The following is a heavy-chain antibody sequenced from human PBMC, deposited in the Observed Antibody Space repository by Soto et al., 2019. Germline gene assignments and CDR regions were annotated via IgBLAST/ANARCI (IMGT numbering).Heavy chain of an antibody. D-gene: IGHD1-26*01. Sequence: ASVKVSCKASGGTLSSYTLTWVRQAPGQGLEWMGGIIPIYGTANYAQKFQGRVTITADKSTSTAYMELSSLRSEDTAVYYCARDFVSGSYYFDYWGQGTLVTVSS. V-gene: IGHV1-69*06. J-gene: IGHJ4*02. CDR1: GGTLSSYT. CDR2: IIPIYGTA. CDR3: ARDFVSGSYYFDY.